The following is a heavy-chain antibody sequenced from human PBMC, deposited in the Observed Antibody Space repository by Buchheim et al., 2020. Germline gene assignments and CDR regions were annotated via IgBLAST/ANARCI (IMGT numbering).Heavy chain of an antibody. J-gene: IGHJ5*02. CDR2: ISYDGSNK. V-gene: IGHV3-30-3*01. CDR3: ARENSYADANWFDP. D-gene: IGHD4-17*01. CDR1: GFTFRSYA. Sequence: QVQLVESGGGVVQPGRSLRLSCAASGFTFRSYAMHWVRQAPGKGLEWVAVISYDGSNKYYADSVKGRFTISRDNAKNTLYLQMHSLRAEDTAVYYCARENSYADANWFDPWGQGTL.